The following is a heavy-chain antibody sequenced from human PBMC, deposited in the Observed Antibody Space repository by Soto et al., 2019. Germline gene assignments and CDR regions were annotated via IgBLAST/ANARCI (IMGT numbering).Heavy chain of an antibody. D-gene: IGHD1-26*01. V-gene: IGHV3-73*01. J-gene: IGHJ4*02. CDR1: GFTLSGFA. CDR3: SRVGDSGSYIPFDQ. Sequence: GGSLRLSCAASGFTLSGFAIHWVRQAPGKGLEWVGHIRSKANRYATVYAASVKGRFTISGDDSKNTAYLQMNSLKTEDTAVYYCSRVGDSGSYIPFDQWGQGTLVTVSS. CDR2: IRSKANRYAT.